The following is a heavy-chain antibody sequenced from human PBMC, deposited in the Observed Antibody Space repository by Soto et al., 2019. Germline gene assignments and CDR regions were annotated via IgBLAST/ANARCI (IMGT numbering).Heavy chain of an antibody. CDR2: ISGSGGST. CDR3: AKGPYYYDSSGYQNPDY. V-gene: IGHV3-23*01. CDR1: VFTFSSYA. Sequence: QPGGSLRLSCASSVFTFSSYAMSWVRQAPGKGLEWVSAISGSGGSTYYADSVKGRFTISRDNSKNTLYLQMNSLRAEDTAVYYCAKGPYYYDSSGYQNPDYWGQGTLVTVSS. J-gene: IGHJ4*02. D-gene: IGHD3-22*01.